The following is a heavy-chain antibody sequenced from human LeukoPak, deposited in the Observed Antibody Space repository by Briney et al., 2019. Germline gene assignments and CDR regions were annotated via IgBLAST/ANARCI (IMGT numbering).Heavy chain of an antibody. CDR3: AKEAYYYGSGRSHFDY. CDR2: ISWNSGSI. V-gene: IGHV3-9*01. CDR1: GFTFDDYA. Sequence: GGSLRLSCAASGFTFDDYAMHWVRQAPGKGLEWVSGISWNSGSIGYAGSVKGRFTISRDNAKNSLYLQMNSLRAEDTALYYCAKEAYYYGSGRSHFDYWGQGTLVTVSS. J-gene: IGHJ4*02. D-gene: IGHD3-10*01.